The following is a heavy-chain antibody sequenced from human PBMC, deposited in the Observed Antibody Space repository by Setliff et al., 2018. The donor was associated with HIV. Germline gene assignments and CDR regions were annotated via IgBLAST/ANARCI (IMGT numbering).Heavy chain of an antibody. D-gene: IGHD2-8*02. Sequence: ASVMVSCKASGYTFTDHAIHWVRQAPGQRPEWMAWINTGSGNTKYLQDFQGRVTITRDTSASTAYMELGSLTSADMAIYYCAREYCTGANCYDYWGQGTLVTVSS. CDR2: INTGSGNT. CDR3: AREYCTGANCYDY. V-gene: IGHV1-3*03. J-gene: IGHJ4*02. CDR1: GYTFTDHA.